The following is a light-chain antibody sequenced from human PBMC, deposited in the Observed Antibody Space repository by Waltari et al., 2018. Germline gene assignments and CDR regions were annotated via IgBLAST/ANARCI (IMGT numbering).Light chain of an antibody. CDR2: EVN. CDR3: STYVSSSTLVV. Sequence: QSALTQPASVSGSPGQSLTISSTGSSRDVGTSDYVPWYQQHPGKAPKLVIYEVNNRPSGISNRFSGSKSGNTASLTISGLQAEDEADFYCSTYVSSSTLVVFGGGTRLTVL. V-gene: IGLV2-14*01. CDR1: SRDVGTSDY. J-gene: IGLJ2*01.